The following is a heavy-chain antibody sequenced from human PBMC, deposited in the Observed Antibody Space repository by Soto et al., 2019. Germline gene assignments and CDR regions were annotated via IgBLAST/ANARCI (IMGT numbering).Heavy chain of an antibody. D-gene: IGHD3-22*01. Sequence: GASVKVSCKVSGYTLTELSMHWVRQAPGKGLEWMGGFDPEDGETIYVQKFQGRVTMTEDTSTDTAYMELSSLRSEDTAVYYCATDRTYYDSSGYFRTAYLFDYWGQGTLVTVSS. CDR1: GYTLTELS. J-gene: IGHJ4*02. CDR2: FDPEDGET. V-gene: IGHV1-24*01. CDR3: ATDRTYYDSSGYFRTAYLFDY.